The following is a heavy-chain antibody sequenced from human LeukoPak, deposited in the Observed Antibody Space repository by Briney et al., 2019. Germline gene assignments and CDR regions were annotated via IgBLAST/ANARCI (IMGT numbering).Heavy chain of an antibody. D-gene: IGHD6-6*01. J-gene: IGHJ4*02. Sequence: GRSLRLSCAASGFTFSSYGMHWVRQAPGKGLEWVAVISYDGSNKYYADSVKGRFTISRDNSKNTPYLQMNSLRAEDTAVYYCAKLEKSDSRFDYWGQGTLVTVSS. V-gene: IGHV3-30*18. CDR1: GFTFSSYG. CDR2: ISYDGSNK. CDR3: AKLEKSDSRFDY.